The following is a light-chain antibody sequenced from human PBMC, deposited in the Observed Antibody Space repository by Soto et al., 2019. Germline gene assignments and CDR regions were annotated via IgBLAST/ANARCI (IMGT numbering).Light chain of an antibody. J-gene: IGLJ1*01. CDR2: DVS. V-gene: IGLV2-11*01. Sequence: QSALTQPRSVSGSPGQSVTISCTGTSSDVGGYNYVSWYQQHPGKAPKLMIYDVSKRPSGVPDRFSGSKSGNTASLTISGLRAEDEADYHCCSYAGSYTYVFGTGTKLTVL. CDR3: CSYAGSYTYV. CDR1: SSDVGGYNY.